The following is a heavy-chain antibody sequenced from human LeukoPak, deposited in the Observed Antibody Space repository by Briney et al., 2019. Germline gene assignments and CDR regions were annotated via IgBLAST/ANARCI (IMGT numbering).Heavy chain of an antibody. CDR3: ARVSTMVRGVIARREYYFDY. CDR2: ISRDGSNE. CDR1: GFTFNYYA. V-gene: IGHV3-30-3*01. Sequence: GGSLRLSCAASGFTFNYYAMHWVRQAPGKGLDWVAVISRDGSNEYYADSVKGRFTISRDNSENTLYLQMNSLRAEDTAVYYCARVSTMVRGVIARREYYFDYWGQGTLVTVSS. J-gene: IGHJ4*02. D-gene: IGHD3-10*01.